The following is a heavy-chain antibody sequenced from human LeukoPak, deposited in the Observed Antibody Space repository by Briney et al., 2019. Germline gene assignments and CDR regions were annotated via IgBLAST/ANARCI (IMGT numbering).Heavy chain of an antibody. D-gene: IGHD2-8*02. CDR2: IYTSGST. Sequence: SETLSLTCTVSGGSISSGSYDWSWIRQPAGKGLEWIGCIYTSGSTNYNPSLKSRVTISVDTSKNQFSLKLSSVTAADTAVYYCARDLVRSYYYMDVWGKGTTVTVSS. J-gene: IGHJ6*03. CDR1: GGSISSGSYD. V-gene: IGHV4-61*02. CDR3: ARDLVRSYYYMDV.